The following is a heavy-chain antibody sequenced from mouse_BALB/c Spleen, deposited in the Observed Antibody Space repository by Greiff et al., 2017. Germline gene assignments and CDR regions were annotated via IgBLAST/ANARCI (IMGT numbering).Heavy chain of an antibody. V-gene: IGHV3-2*02. CDR2: ISYSGST. Sequence: EVHLVESGPGLVKPSQSLSLTCTVTGYSITSDYAWNWIRQFPGNKLEWMGYISYSGSTSYNPSLKSRISITRDTSKNQFFLQLNSVTTEDTATYYCARDYYGSTFAYWGQGTLVTVSA. CDR3: ARDYYGSTFAY. D-gene: IGHD1-1*01. J-gene: IGHJ3*01. CDR1: GYSITSDYA.